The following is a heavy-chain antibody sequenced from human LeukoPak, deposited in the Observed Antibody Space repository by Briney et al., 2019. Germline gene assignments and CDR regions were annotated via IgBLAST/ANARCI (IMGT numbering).Heavy chain of an antibody. CDR2: ISRNGTRT. Sequence: GGSLRLSCATSGFTFSDHALHWVRQAPGKGLQYVSTISRNGTRTFYADSVKDRFTISRDKSTKTLYLQMGSLRVEDMGVYYCVRDSFYTGYDRGFGYWGQGTLVTVS. V-gene: IGHV3-64*02. D-gene: IGHD5-12*01. CDR1: GFTFSDHA. CDR3: VRDSFYTGYDRGFGY. J-gene: IGHJ4*02.